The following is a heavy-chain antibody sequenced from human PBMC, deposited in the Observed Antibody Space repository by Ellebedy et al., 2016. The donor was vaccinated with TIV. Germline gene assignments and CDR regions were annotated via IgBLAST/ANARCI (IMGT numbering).Heavy chain of an antibody. J-gene: IGHJ4*02. CDR2: IHFSGRT. V-gene: IGHV4-59*11. Sequence: MPSETLSLTCKVPGSSMSGHDGSGIRQPPGKGLEWIGHIHFSGRTNFNPSLKSRLTISVDTSQNKTSLHLTSVTAADTALYYCARVTGFTYYFDYWGQGALVTVSS. D-gene: IGHD3-9*01. CDR1: GSSMSGHD. CDR3: ARVTGFTYYFDY.